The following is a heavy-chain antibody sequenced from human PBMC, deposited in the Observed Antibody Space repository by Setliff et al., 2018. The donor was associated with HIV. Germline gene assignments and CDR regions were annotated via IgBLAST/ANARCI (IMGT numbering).Heavy chain of an antibody. Sequence: SETLSLTCTVSGGSISSSSYYWGWIRQPPGKGLEWIGSIYYSGSTYYNPSLKSRVTISVDKSSSTAYLQWSSLRASDTGMYYCARHRYTSSWQDYWGQGTLVTVSS. D-gene: IGHD6-13*01. CDR1: GGSISSSSYY. V-gene: IGHV4-39*07. CDR3: ARHRYTSSWQDY. J-gene: IGHJ4*02. CDR2: IYYSGST.